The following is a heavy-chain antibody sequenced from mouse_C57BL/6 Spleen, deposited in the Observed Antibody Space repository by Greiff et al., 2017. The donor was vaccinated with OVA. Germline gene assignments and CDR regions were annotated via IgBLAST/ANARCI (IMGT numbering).Heavy chain of an antibody. J-gene: IGHJ3*01. Sequence: EVHLVESGGDLVKPGGSLKLSCAASGFTFSSYGMSWVRQTPDKRLEWVATISSGGSYTYYPDSVKGRFTISRDNAKNTLYLQMSSLKSEDTAMYYCARHYDYDGDRGFAYWGQGTLVTVSA. D-gene: IGHD2-4*01. CDR2: ISSGGSYT. CDR3: ARHYDYDGDRGFAY. CDR1: GFTFSSYG. V-gene: IGHV5-6*01.